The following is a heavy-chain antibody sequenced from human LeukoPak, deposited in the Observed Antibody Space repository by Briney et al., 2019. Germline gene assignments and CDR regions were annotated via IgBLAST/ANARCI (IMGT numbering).Heavy chain of an antibody. Sequence: PSETLSLTCTVSGGSISSSTYYWGWIRQPPGKGLEWIGSIYHSGSTYYHPSLKSRVTISVDTSKNQFSLKLSSVTAADTAVYYCARLGGGGSYYFDYWGQGTLVTVSS. CDR1: GGSISSSTYY. CDR2: IYHSGST. J-gene: IGHJ4*02. D-gene: IGHD1-26*01. CDR3: ARLGGGGSYYFDY. V-gene: IGHV4-39*01.